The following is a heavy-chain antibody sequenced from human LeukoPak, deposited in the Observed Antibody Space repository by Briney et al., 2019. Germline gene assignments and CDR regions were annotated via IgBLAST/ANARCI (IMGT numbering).Heavy chain of an antibody. D-gene: IGHD5-18*01. CDR2: IIPIFGTA. CDR3: ARCPTDTAMVLYYYMDV. Sequence: SVKVSCKASGGTFSSYAISWARQAPGQGLEWMGGIIPIFGTANYAQKFQGRVTITADESTSTAYMELSSLRSEDTAVYYCARCPTDTAMVLYYYMDVWGKGTTVTVSS. V-gene: IGHV1-69*13. CDR1: GGTFSSYA. J-gene: IGHJ6*03.